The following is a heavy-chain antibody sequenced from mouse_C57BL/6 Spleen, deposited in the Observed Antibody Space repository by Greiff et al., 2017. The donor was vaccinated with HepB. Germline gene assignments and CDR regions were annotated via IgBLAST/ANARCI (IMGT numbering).Heavy chain of an antibody. Sequence: QLQQSGPELVKPGASVKISCKASGYSFTDYNMNWVKQSNGKSLEWIGVINPNYGTTSYNQKFKGKATLTVDQSSSTAYMQLNSLTSEDSAVYYCATFITTVVATSDWYFDVWGTGTTVTVSS. CDR1: GYSFTDYN. CDR3: ATFITTVVATSDWYFDV. V-gene: IGHV1-39*01. J-gene: IGHJ1*03. CDR2: INPNYGTT. D-gene: IGHD1-1*01.